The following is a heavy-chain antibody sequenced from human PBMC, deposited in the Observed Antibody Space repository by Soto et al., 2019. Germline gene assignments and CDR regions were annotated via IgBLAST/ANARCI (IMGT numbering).Heavy chain of an antibody. CDR2: IYYSGSN. D-gene: IGHD3-3*01. Sequence: QLQLQESGPGLVKPSETLSLTCTVSGGSISSSSYYWGWIRQPPGKGLEWIGRIYYSGSNYYNPSLKSRVTISVDTSKNQFSLKRSSVTAADTAVYYCARLKRQVTIFGVVNHDAFDIWGQGTMVTVSS. J-gene: IGHJ3*02. CDR1: GGSISSSSYY. V-gene: IGHV4-39*01. CDR3: ARLKRQVTIFGVVNHDAFDI.